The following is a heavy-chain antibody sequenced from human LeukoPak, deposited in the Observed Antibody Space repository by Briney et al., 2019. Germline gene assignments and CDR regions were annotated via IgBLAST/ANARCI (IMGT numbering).Heavy chain of an antibody. D-gene: IGHD1-20*01. CDR1: GGSISSSSYY. V-gene: IGHV4-39*01. Sequence: SETLSLTCTVSGGSISSSSYYWGWIRQPPGKGLEWIGSSYYSGSTYYNPSLKSRVTISVDTSKNQFSLRLSSVTAADTAVYYCARSNWNDPFDYWGQGTLVTVSS. CDR3: ARSNWNDPFDY. CDR2: SYYSGST. J-gene: IGHJ4*02.